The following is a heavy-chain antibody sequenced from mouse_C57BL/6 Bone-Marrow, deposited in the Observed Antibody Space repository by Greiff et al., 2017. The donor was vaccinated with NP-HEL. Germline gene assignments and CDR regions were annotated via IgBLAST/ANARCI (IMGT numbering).Heavy chain of an antibody. J-gene: IGHJ3*01. CDR2: IYPRSGNT. Sequence: QVQLKESGAELARPGASVTLSCKASGYTFTSYGISWVKQRTGQGLEWIGEIYPRSGNTYYNEKFKGKATLTADKSSSTAYMELRSLTSEDSAVYFCARVDYSNLFAYWGQGTLVTVSA. D-gene: IGHD2-5*01. CDR1: GYTFTSYG. CDR3: ARVDYSNLFAY. V-gene: IGHV1-81*01.